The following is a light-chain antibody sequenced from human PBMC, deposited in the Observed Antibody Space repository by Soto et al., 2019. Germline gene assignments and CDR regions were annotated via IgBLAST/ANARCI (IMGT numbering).Light chain of an antibody. CDR3: QQYGSLSWT. CDR2: GAS. Sequence: DIVLTQSLGTLSLSPGERATLSCRASQSVSSNYLAWYQQKPGQAPRLLIYGASTRATGVPDRFSGSGSGTDFTLTISRLEPEDFAVYHCQQYGSLSWTFGQGTKVDIK. V-gene: IGKV3-20*01. J-gene: IGKJ1*01. CDR1: QSVSSNY.